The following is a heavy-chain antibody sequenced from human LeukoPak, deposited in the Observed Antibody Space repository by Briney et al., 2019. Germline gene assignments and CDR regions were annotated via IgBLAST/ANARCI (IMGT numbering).Heavy chain of an antibody. D-gene: IGHD1-7*01. CDR3: ARARGYNWNYSFDY. J-gene: IGHJ4*02. CDR1: GGSISSGDYY. CDR2: IYYSGST. Sequence: PSETLSLTCTVSGGSISSGDYYWSWIRQPPGKGLEWIGYIYYSGSTYYNPSLKSRVTISVDTSKNQFSLKLSSVTAADTAVYYCARARGYNWNYSFDYWGQGTLVTVSS. V-gene: IGHV4-30-4*08.